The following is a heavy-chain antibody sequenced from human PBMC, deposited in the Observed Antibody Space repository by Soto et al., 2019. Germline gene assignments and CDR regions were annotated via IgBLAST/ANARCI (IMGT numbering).Heavy chain of an antibody. CDR3: VKDHIATARIRLYNWFDP. V-gene: IGHV3-64D*09. Sequence: PGGALRLSCSASGFTRSTDAMHWVRQAPGKGLEDIAGITSNGRTTSDKHSVKGRFIISRDNSEITLDLQMSSLRFDDTAVYFCVKDHIATARIRLYNWFDPWGQGTRVTVSS. J-gene: IGHJ5*02. CDR1: GFTRSTDA. CDR2: ITSNGRTT. D-gene: IGHD6-13*01.